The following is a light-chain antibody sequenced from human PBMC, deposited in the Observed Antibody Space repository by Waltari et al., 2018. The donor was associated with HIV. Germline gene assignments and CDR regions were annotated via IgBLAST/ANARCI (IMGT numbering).Light chain of an antibody. Sequence: SALTQPRSASGSPGQSVTISCTGTSSDVGAYNYVPWYQQHPGKAPKPMIFDVNKRPSGVPDRFSGSKSGNTASLTISGLQAEDEADYYCCSYADDYTWVFGGGTKLTVL. CDR1: SSDVGAYNY. V-gene: IGLV2-11*01. CDR2: DVN. J-gene: IGLJ3*02. CDR3: CSYADDYTWV.